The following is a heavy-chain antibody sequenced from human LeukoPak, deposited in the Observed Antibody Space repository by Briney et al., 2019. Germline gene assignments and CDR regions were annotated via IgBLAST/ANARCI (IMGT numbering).Heavy chain of an antibody. CDR2: INHSGST. D-gene: IGHD3-16*02. V-gene: IGHV4-34*01. CDR1: GGSFSGYY. Sequence: SETLSLTCAVYGGSFSGYYWSWIRQPPGKGLEWIGEINHSGSTNYNPSLKSRVTISVDTSKNQFSLKLSSVTAADTAVYYCARVYYDYVWGSYRKHLYNWFDPWGQGTLVTVSS. J-gene: IGHJ5*02. CDR3: ARVYYDYVWGSYRKHLYNWFDP.